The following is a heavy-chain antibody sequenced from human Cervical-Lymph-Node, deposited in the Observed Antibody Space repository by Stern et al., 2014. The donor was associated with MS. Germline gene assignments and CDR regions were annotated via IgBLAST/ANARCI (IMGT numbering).Heavy chain of an antibody. V-gene: IGHV3-74*02. CDR1: GFTFTNYW. CDR2: INSDGGIT. J-gene: IGHJ4*02. Sequence: QLVQSGGGLVQPGGSLRLSCAASGFTFTNYWMHWVRQAPGKGLVWVSRINSDGGITNYADSVKGRFTISRDNAKNTLYLQMNSLRAEDTAVYYCARKEKYSPLDYWGQGTLVTVSS. CDR3: ARKEKYSPLDY. D-gene: IGHD5-18*01.